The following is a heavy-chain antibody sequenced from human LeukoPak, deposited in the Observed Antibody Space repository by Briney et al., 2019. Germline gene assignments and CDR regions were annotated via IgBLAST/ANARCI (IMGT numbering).Heavy chain of an antibody. D-gene: IGHD1-14*01. J-gene: IGHJ4*02. Sequence: GGSLRLSCAASGFTFSSYSMNWVRQAPGKGLEWVSYISSSSSTIYYADSVKGRFTISRDNAKNSLYLQMNSLRAEDTAVYYCARVGPEPRWGQGTLVTVSS. CDR2: ISSSSSTI. V-gene: IGHV3-48*04. CDR1: GFTFSSYS. CDR3: ARVGPEPR.